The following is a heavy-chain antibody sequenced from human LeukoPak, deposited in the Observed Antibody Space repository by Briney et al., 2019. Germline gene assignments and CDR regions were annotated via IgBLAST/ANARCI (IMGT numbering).Heavy chain of an antibody. Sequence: GGSLKLSCAASGFTFRSYCMLCVREAPGGGRVWVSRVSCEGCSTICGDSVKGRFTISRDNAKRSLCPQMESLSREDTALYYCARDPYSGTYAHLYYHHMHVWRKGTRVTVSS. V-gene: IGHV3-74*01. D-gene: IGHD1-26*01. CDR2: VSCEGCST. J-gene: IGHJ6*03. CDR3: ARDPYSGTYAHLYYHHMHV. CDR1: GFTFRSYC.